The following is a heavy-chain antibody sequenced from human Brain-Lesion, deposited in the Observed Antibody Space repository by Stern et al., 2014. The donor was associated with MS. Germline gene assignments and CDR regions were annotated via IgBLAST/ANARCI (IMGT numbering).Heavy chain of an antibody. D-gene: IGHD1-26*01. CDR3: ARDEELAEIYFYFGMDV. CDR1: GYTFDSYG. J-gene: IGHJ6*02. Sequence: QVQLVQSGAEVKRPGASVKVSCQVSGYTFDSYGISWVRQAPGQGLERMGWFHIYTGHTEYEQKVRGRLTMTTERSTSTAYMELRSLTSDDTAVYYCARDEELAEIYFYFGMDVWGQGTTVTVSS. V-gene: IGHV1-18*01. CDR2: FHIYTGHT.